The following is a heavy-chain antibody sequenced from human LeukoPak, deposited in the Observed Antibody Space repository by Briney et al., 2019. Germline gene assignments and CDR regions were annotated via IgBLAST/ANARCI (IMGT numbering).Heavy chain of an antibody. J-gene: IGHJ5*02. CDR2: IRSKTYGGTT. Sequence: PGGSLRLSCAASGFTFSSYEMNWVRQAPGKGLEWLGRIRSKTYGGTTDYAAPVKGRFTISRDDSKNTLFLQMNSLKAEDTALYYCTIDVTWGQGTLVTVSS. CDR3: TIDVT. V-gene: IGHV3-15*01. CDR1: GFTFSSYE.